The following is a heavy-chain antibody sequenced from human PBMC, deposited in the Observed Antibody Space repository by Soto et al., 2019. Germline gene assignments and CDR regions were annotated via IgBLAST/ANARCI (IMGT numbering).Heavy chain of an antibody. V-gene: IGHV5-10-1*01. CDR1: GYSFTSYW. CDR3: ARPHSSGYYYLG. CDR2: IDPSDSYT. D-gene: IGHD3-22*01. Sequence: GESLKISCKGSGYSFTSYWISWVRQMPGKGLEWMGRIDPSDSYTNYSPSFQGHVTISADKSISTAYLQWSSLKASDTAMYYFARPHSSGYYYLGWGQRTPVTVSS. J-gene: IGHJ1*01.